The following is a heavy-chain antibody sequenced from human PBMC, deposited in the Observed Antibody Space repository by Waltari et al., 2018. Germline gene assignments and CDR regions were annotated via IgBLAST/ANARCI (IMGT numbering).Heavy chain of an antibody. V-gene: IGHV1-2*02. CDR3: ARAEGIATAASFDY. D-gene: IGHD1-26*01. CDR2: INPNSGGT. J-gene: IGHJ4*02. CDR1: GYTFTGYS. Sequence: QVQLVQSGAEVKKPGASVKVSCKASGYTFTGYSMPWVRQAPGQGLEWMGWINPNSGGTNYAQKFQGRVTMTRDTSISTAYMELSRLRSDDTAVYYCARAEGIATAASFDYWGQGTLVTVSS.